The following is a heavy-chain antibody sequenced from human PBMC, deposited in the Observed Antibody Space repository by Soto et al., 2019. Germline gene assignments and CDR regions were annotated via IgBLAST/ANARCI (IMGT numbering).Heavy chain of an antibody. CDR2: ISHRGTTI. CDR1: GFSSSSYA. D-gene: IGHD3-10*01. Sequence: GGSLRLSCAASGFSSSSYAMNWVRQAPGKGLEWLSFISHRGTTIYYADSVKGRFTISRDNARNSLYLEMNSLRDDDTAVYYCARCHYSGSARTYGMDVWGQGTTVTVSS. V-gene: IGHV3-48*02. J-gene: IGHJ6*02. CDR3: ARCHYSGSARTYGMDV.